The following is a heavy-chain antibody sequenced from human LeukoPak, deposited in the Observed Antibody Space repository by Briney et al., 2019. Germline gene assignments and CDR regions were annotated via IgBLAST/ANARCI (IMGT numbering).Heavy chain of an antibody. CDR2: IWFDGVTR. Sequence: GRSLRLSCDTSGFTFSRLHMHWLRQAPGKGLKWVGFIWFDGVTRKYADSVKGRFTISRDNSENVLYLKMNSLRAEDTAMYYCARENYRESGGNDYWGQGTLVTVSS. CDR3: ARENYRESGGNDY. D-gene: IGHD4-17*01. V-gene: IGHV3-33*01. J-gene: IGHJ4*02. CDR1: GFTFSRLH.